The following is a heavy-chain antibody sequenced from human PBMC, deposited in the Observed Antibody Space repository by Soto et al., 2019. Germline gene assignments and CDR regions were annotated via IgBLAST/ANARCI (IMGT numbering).Heavy chain of an antibody. V-gene: IGHV3-74*01. D-gene: IGHD6-19*01. CDR3: ARDGWAVAEN. CDR2: INSDGSTT. J-gene: IGHJ4*02. CDR1: GYTFSDFL. Sequence: VQLVESGGGLVQPGGSLRLSCAASGYTFSDFLMHWVRQVPGKGLVWVSRINSDGSTTDYADSVKGRFTISRDKAKNALYLQMNNLRAEDTGVYYCARDGWAVAENWGRGSLVTVSS.